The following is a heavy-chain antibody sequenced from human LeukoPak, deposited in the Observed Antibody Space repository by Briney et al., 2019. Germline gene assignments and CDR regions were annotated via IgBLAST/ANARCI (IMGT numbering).Heavy chain of an antibody. CDR3: ASTLQPPDY. Sequence: SETLSLTRAVYGGSFSGYYWSWIRQPLGKGLEWIGEINHSGSTNYNPSLKSRVTISVDTSKNQFSLKLSSVTAADTAVYYCASTLQPPDYWGQGTLVTVSS. D-gene: IGHD4-11*01. CDR1: GGSFSGYY. CDR2: INHSGST. V-gene: IGHV4-34*01. J-gene: IGHJ4*02.